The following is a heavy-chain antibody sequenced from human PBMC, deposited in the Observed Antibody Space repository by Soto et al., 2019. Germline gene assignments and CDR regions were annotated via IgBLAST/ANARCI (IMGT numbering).Heavy chain of an antibody. CDR3: ARVGDYLDY. D-gene: IGHD3-3*01. J-gene: IGHJ4*02. Sequence: SETLSLTCTVSGGSISSYYWSWIRQPPGKGLELIWYIYYSGSTNYNPSLKSRVTISVDTSKNQFSLKLSSVTAADTAVYYCARVGDYLDYWGQGTLVTVSS. V-gene: IGHV4-59*01. CDR1: GGSISSYY. CDR2: IYYSGST.